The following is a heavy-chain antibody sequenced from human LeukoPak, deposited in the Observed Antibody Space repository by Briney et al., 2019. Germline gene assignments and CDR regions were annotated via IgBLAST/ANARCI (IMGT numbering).Heavy chain of an antibody. V-gene: IGHV3-23*01. Sequence: GGSLRXXXXASGFTFXXXXXXXVRQAXGXXXXXXSTISSSGXXTYYAXXXXXXXTXSXXXSKNTLNLQMNGLXAXDTAVYYCAKGEYSYGYLFDYWGQGTLVTVSS. CDR2: ISSSGXXT. D-gene: IGHD5-18*01. J-gene: IGHJ4*02. CDR3: AKGEYSYGYLFDY. CDR1: GFTFXXXX.